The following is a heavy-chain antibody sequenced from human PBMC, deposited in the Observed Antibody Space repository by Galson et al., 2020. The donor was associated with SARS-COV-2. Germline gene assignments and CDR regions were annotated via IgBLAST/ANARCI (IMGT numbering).Heavy chain of an antibody. CDR3: ARIPRITIFGVVTYFDY. Sequence: SETLSPTCTVSGASISSGGYYWSWIRQHPGKGLEWIGYIYYSGSTYYNPSLKSRVTISVDTSKNQFSLKLSSVTAADTAVYYCARIPRITIFGVVTYFDYWGQGTLVTVSS. CDR1: GASISSGGYY. V-gene: IGHV4-31*03. CDR2: IYYSGST. J-gene: IGHJ4*02. D-gene: IGHD3-3*01.